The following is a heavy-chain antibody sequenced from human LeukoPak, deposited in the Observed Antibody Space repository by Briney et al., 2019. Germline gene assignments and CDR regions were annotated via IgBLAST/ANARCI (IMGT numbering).Heavy chain of an antibody. CDR2: ISAYNGNI. V-gene: IGHV1-18*01. D-gene: IGHD2-15*01. Sequence: ASVKVSCKASGYTFTSYGISWVRQAPGQGLEWMGWISAYNGNINYAQKLQGRVTMTTDTSTSTAYMELRSLRSDDTAVYYCARDGPSIVVVVAAIFDYWGQGTLVTVSS. J-gene: IGHJ4*02. CDR3: ARDGPSIVVVVAAIFDY. CDR1: GYTFTSYG.